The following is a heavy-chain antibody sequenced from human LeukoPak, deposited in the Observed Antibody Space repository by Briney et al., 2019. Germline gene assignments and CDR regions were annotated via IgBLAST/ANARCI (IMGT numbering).Heavy chain of an antibody. D-gene: IGHD4-17*01. CDR2: INPSGGST. Sequence: ASVKVSCKASGYTFTIYYMHWVRQAPGQGLEWMGIINPSGGSTSYAQKFQGRVTMTRDTSTSTVYMELSSLRSEDTAVYYCARALYGDLPGEYFQHWGQGTLVTVSS. CDR3: ARALYGDLPGEYFQH. J-gene: IGHJ1*01. CDR1: GYTFTIYY. V-gene: IGHV1-46*01.